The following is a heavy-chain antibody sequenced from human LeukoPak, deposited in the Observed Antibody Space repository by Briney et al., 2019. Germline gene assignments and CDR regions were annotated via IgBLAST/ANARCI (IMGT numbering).Heavy chain of an antibody. D-gene: IGHD3-22*01. CDR1: GGSFSGYY. J-gene: IGHJ4*02. CDR2: INHSGST. CDR3: ARATWLPVGLYYYDSSGYYYYFDS. Sequence: SETLSLACAVYGGSFSGYYWSWIRQPPGKGLEWIGEINHSGSTNYNPSLKSRVTISVDTSKNQFSLKLSSVTAADTAVYYCARATWLPVGLYYYDSSGYYYYFDSWGQGTLVTVSS. V-gene: IGHV4-34*01.